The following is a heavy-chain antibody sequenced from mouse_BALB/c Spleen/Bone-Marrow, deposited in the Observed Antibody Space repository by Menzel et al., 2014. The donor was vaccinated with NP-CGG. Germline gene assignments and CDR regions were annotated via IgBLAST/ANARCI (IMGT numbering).Heavy chain of an antibody. J-gene: IGHJ2*01. V-gene: IGHV1-80*01. CDR1: GYAFSSFW. CDR2: IYPGDGET. CDR3: ARGDYGPDY. Sequence: QVQLQQSGAELVRPGSSVKISCKASGYAFSSFWMNWVKQRPGQGLEWIGQIYPGDGETNYNGKFKGKATLTADKSSSTAYMQLSSLTSEDSAVYFCARGDYGPDYWGQGTTLTVSS. D-gene: IGHD2-4*01.